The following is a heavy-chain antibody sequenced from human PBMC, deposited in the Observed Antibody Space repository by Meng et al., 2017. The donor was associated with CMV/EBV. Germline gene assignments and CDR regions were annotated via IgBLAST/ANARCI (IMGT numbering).Heavy chain of an antibody. J-gene: IGHJ6*02. CDR3: TKDQGISGYSMDV. CDR1: GFTFSSYS. V-gene: IGHV3-48*04. Sequence: ESLKIPCAASGFTFSSYSMNRVRQAPGKGLEWLSHINRGDSVIAYADSVRGRFTISRDIAKNSLYLQMNSLRVEDTALYYCTKDQGISGYSMDVWGQGTTVTVSS. D-gene: IGHD3-3*01. CDR2: INRGDSVI.